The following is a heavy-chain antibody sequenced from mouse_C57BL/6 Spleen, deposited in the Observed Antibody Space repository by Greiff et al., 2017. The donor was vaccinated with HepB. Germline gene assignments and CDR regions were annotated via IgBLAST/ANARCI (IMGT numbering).Heavy chain of an antibody. CDR1: GYTFTDYY. Sequence: EVQLQQSGPELVKPGASVKISCKASGYTFTDYYMNWVKQSHGKSLEWVGDINPNNGGTSYNQKFKGKATLTVDKYSSTAYMELRSLTSEDSAVYYCARNSIPDFDYWGQGTTLTVSS. J-gene: IGHJ2*01. D-gene: IGHD5-1-1*01. CDR3: ARNSIPDFDY. CDR2: INPNNGGT. V-gene: IGHV1-26*01.